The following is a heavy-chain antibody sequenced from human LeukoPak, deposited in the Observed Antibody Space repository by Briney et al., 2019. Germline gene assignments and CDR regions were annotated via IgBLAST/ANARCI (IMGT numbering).Heavy chain of an antibody. CDR3: ARAKGFRQLSFDD. Sequence: GASVKLSCKTSGYAFTIYGITWVRQAPGQGLEWMATISTHNGITKYSQKLQGRVTLTTDATPTTAYMNLRSLRSDDTVMYDCARAKGFRQLSFDDWGRGILVTVSP. J-gene: IGHJ1*01. V-gene: IGHV1-18*01. D-gene: IGHD1-1*01. CDR1: GYAFTIYG. CDR2: ISTHNGIT.